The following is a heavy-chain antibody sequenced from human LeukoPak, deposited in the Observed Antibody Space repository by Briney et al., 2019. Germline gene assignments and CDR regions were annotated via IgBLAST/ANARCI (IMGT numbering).Heavy chain of an antibody. Sequence: GGSLRLSCAASGFTFSSYGMHWVRQAPGKGLEWVAVISYDGSNKYYADSVKGRFTISRDNSKNTPYLQMNSLRAEDTAVYYCAKGMSGYGGYYYYGMDVWGQGTTVTVSS. J-gene: IGHJ6*02. D-gene: IGHD5-12*01. CDR1: GFTFSSYG. CDR2: ISYDGSNK. V-gene: IGHV3-30*18. CDR3: AKGMSGYGGYYYYGMDV.